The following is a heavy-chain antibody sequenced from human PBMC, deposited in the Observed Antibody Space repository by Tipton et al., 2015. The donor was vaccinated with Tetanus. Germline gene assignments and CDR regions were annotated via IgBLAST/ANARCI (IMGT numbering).Heavy chain of an antibody. D-gene: IGHD3-22*01. J-gene: IGHJ4*02. CDR3: ARYYDSSGYYRRRYTSSFDY. V-gene: IGHV4-59*01. CDR2: IFYTGST. CDR1: HGSITSYY. Sequence: TLSLTCTVPHGSITSYYWTWMRQSPGKGLEWIGYIFYTGSTNYNPSFKSRVTISVDTSKNQFSLKLSSVTAADTAVYYCARYYDSSGYYRRRYTSSFDYWGQGTLVTVSS.